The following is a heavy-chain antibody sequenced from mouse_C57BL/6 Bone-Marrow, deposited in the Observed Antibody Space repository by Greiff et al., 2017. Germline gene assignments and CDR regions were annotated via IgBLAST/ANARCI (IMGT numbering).Heavy chain of an antibody. J-gene: IGHJ4*01. CDR1: CYTFTDYN. V-gene: IGHV1-18*01. CDR2: INPNHGGT. Sequence: EVQLQQSGPELVKPGASVKISCKASCYTFTDYNLDWVEQSHGKSLEWIGDINPNHGGTNYNQKFKGQATLTVDKSSSTAYIELCSLTSEDTAVYYCATSGPSYAMDYWGQGTSVTVSS. CDR3: ATSGPSYAMDY.